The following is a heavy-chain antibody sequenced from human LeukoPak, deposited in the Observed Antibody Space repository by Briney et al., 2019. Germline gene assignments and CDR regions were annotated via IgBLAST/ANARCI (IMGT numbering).Heavy chain of an antibody. CDR2: IIGDGTIT. CDR3: ARVSTNSYGLGN. D-gene: IGHD5-18*01. V-gene: IGHV3-74*01. Sequence: GGSLRLSCAASGITFDIHWMHWVRQAPGKGLEWVAHIIGDGTITSHADSVKGRFTISRDNAKNTLYLQMNGLRADDTAVYYCARVSTNSYGLGNWGQGTLVTVS. J-gene: IGHJ4*02. CDR1: GITFDIHW.